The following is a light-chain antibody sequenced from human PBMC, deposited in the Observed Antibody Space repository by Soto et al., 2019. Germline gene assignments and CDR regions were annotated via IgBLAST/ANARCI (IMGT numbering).Light chain of an antibody. CDR3: QHYNSYSEA. CDR2: AAS. CDR1: QGISSY. Sequence: IQLTQSPSSLSASVGDRVTITCRASQGISSYLAWYQQEPGKAPKLLIYAASTLQSGVPSRFSGGGSGTEFTLTISSLQPDDFATYYCQHYNSYSEAFGQGTKVDIK. J-gene: IGKJ1*01. V-gene: IGKV1-9*01.